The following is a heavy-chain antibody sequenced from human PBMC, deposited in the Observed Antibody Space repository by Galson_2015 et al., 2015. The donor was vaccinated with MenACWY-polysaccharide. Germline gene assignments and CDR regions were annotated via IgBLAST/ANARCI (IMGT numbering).Heavy chain of an antibody. CDR1: EFTFSSYA. J-gene: IGHJ6*02. CDR3: ARSYCDRTSCYGMDV. V-gene: IGHV3-30-3*01. D-gene: IGHD2-2*01. Sequence: SLRLSCAASEFTFSSYAMHWVRQAPGKGLEWVAVISYDGSNKYYVDSVKGRFTISRDNSKNTLYLQMNSLRAEDTAVYYCARSYCDRTSCYGMDVWGQGTTVTGSS. CDR2: ISYDGSNK.